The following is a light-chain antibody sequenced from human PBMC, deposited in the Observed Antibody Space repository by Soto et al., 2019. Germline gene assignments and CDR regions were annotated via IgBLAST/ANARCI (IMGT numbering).Light chain of an antibody. CDR2: GAS. Sequence: EILLTQSPVTLSLSPGERATLSCRASQSVSSSYLAWYQQKPGQAPRLLIYGASSRATGIPDRFSGSGSGTDFTLTISRLEPEDFAVYYCQQYGSSPKTFGQGTKVEIK. CDR1: QSVSSSY. J-gene: IGKJ1*01. V-gene: IGKV3-20*01. CDR3: QQYGSSPKT.